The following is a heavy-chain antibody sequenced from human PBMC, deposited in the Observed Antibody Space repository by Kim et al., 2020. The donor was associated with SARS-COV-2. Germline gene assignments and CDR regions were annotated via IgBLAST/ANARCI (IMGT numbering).Heavy chain of an antibody. Sequence: SETLSLTCFVSGDSISRTSYYWGWIRQPPGKGLEWIGSVHYSGYTYYSPSLQSRVTISVDTPKNLFSLNLSFVTAADTAVYSCARHSGYYYGSGSPSPFDPWGQGTLVTVSS. CDR1: GDSISRTSYY. CDR3: ARHSGYYYGSGSPSPFDP. V-gene: IGHV4-39*01. CDR2: VHYSGYT. J-gene: IGHJ5*02. D-gene: IGHD3-10*01.